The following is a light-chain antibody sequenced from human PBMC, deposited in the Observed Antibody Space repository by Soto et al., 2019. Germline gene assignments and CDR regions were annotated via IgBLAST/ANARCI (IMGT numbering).Light chain of an antibody. V-gene: IGKV1-33*01. CDR2: AAS. CDR1: QDITNF. J-gene: IGKJ5*01. CDR3: QQYDILTT. Sequence: DIQMTQSPSSLSASIGDRVTITCQASQDITNFLNWYQQTPGKAPKLLIYAASNLGTGVPSRFSGSGSGTDFTFTISSLQPEDIATYYCQQYDILTTFGQGTRLEIK.